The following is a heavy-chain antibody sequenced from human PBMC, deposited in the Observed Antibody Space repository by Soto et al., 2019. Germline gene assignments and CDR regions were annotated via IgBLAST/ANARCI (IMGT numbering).Heavy chain of an antibody. V-gene: IGHV1-46*01. CDR2: ISPSDGST. Sequence: ASVKVSCKASGYTFTSYEMYWVRQAPGQGLEWMGIISPSDGSTTYAQKFQGRVTMTRDTSTSTVYMKLSSLRSEDTAVYYCARDRRDGYNTFYYCGQRTLVTVSS. J-gene: IGHJ4*02. D-gene: IGHD5-12*01. CDR1: GYTFTSYE. CDR3: ARDRRDGYNTFYY.